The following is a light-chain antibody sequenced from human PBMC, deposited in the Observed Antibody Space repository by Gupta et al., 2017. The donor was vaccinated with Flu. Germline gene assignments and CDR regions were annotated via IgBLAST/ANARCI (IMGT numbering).Light chain of an antibody. CDR3: SSYTSSSTVV. J-gene: IGLJ2*01. V-gene: IGLV2-14*01. CDR1: SSDVGVYNY. Sequence: QSALTQPASVSGSPLQSITISCTGTSSDVGVYNYVSWYQQHPGKAPKLMIYEVSNRPSGVSNRFFGSKSGNTASLTISGLQAEDEADYYCSSYTSSSTVVFGGGTKLTVL. CDR2: EVS.